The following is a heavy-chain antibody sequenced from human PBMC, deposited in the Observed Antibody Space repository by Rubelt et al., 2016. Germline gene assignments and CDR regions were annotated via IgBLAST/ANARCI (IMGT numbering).Heavy chain of an antibody. Sequence: QVQLVQSGAEVKKPGASVKVSCKASGYTFTSYGISWVRQAPGQGLEWMVWISAYNGNTNYAQKLQGSVTMHTDTSTGTAYMELRSLRSDDTAVYYCARDRIRIAARQGWYFDLWGRGTLVTV. V-gene: IGHV1-18*01. CDR2: ISAYNGNT. CDR3: ARDRIRIAARQGWYFDL. CDR1: GYTFTSYG. J-gene: IGHJ2*01. D-gene: IGHD6-6*01.